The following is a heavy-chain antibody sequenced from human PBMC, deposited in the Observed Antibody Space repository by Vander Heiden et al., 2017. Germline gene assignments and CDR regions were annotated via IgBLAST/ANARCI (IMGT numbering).Heavy chain of an antibody. D-gene: IGHD6-13*01. CDR2: IRQDGSEK. J-gene: IGHJ2*01. CDR3: ASVTGIAAAGHWYFDL. Sequence: EVQLVESGGGLVQPGGSLRLSCAGSGFTFSNYWMSWVRQAPGKGLEWVANIRQDGSEKYYVDSVKGRFTISRDNAKNSLYLQMNSLRAEDTAVYYCASVTGIAAAGHWYFDLWGRGTLVTVSS. CDR1: GFTFSNYW. V-gene: IGHV3-7*03.